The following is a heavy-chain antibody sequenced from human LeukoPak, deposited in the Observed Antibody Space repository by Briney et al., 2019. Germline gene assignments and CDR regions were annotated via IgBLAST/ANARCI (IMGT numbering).Heavy chain of an antibody. CDR3: ARQRDSFDI. CDR1: GYTFTSYD. Sequence: ASVKVSCKASGYTFTSYDINWVRQATEQGLEWMGWMNPNSGNTDYAQKFQGRVTITRRTSMSTAYMELGSLRSEDTAVYYCARQRDSFDIWGQGTTVTVSS. V-gene: IGHV1-8*03. D-gene: IGHD3-22*01. J-gene: IGHJ3*02. CDR2: MNPNSGNT.